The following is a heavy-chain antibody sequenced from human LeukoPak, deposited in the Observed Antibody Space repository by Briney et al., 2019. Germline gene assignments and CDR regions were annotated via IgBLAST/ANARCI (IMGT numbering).Heavy chain of an antibody. CDR1: GGSISSSSYY. CDR3: AAPPLGFGELFHYGMDV. CDR2: IYYSGST. D-gene: IGHD3-10*01. Sequence: SETLSLTCTVSGGSISSSSYYWGWIRQPPGKGLEWIGSIYYSGSTYYNPSLKSRVTISVDTSKNQFSLKLSSVTAADTAVYYCAAPPLGFGELFHYGMDVWGQGTTVTVSS. V-gene: IGHV4-39*01. J-gene: IGHJ6*02.